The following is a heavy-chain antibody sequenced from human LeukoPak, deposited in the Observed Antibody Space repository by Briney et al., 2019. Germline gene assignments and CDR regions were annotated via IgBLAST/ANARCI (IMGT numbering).Heavy chain of an antibody. D-gene: IGHD1-1*01. CDR1: GFPFSEYS. CDR2: IGISSGNT. Sequence: GGSLRLSCAASGFPFSEYSMNWVRQAPGKGLEWISYIGISSGNTKYADSVKGRFTVCADNARNSLYLQMNSLRVEDTAVYYCARDHNYAFDNWGQGTLVTVSS. V-gene: IGHV3-11*06. CDR3: ARDHNYAFDN. J-gene: IGHJ4*02.